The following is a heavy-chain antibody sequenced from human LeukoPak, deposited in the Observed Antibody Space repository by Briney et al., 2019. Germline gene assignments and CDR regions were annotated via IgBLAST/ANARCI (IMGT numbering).Heavy chain of an antibody. CDR2: IYYSGST. CDR1: GGSISGHY. J-gene: IGHJ5*02. CDR3: ARALVGATWVWFDP. Sequence: SETLSLTCTVSGGSISGHYWSWIRQPPGKGLEWIGYIYYSGSTNYNPSLKSRVTMSVDTSKNQFSLKLSSVTAADTAVYYCARALVGATWVWFDPWGQGTLVTVSS. D-gene: IGHD1-26*01. V-gene: IGHV4-59*11.